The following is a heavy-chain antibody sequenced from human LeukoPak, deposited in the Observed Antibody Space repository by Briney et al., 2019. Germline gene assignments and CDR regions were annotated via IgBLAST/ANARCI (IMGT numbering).Heavy chain of an antibody. V-gene: IGHV4-59*01. J-gene: IGHJ4*02. D-gene: IGHD6-19*01. Sequence: PSETLSLTCTVTGASISSWYWSWIRQPPGKGLEWIGHIHGSGNTNYNPSLKSRVSMSLETSKNQVSLKLTSVTAADTATYFCARETTLAGFASGLGFNYWGQGILVIVSS. CDR1: GASISSWY. CDR2: IHGSGNT. CDR3: ARETTLAGFASGLGFNY.